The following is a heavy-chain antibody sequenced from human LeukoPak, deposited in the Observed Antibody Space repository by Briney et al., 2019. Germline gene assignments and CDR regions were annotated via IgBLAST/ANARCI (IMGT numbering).Heavy chain of an antibody. CDR3: ARAVGSTVGIYYFDY. CDR1: GGTFSSYA. J-gene: IGHJ4*02. D-gene: IGHD2-2*01. V-gene: IGHV1-69*05. CDR2: IIPIFGTA. Sequence: ASVKVSCQASGGTFSSYAISWVRQAPGQGLEWMGGIIPIFGTANYAQKFQGRVTITTDESTSTAYMELSSLRSEDTAVYYCARAVGSTVGIYYFDYWGQGTLVTVSS.